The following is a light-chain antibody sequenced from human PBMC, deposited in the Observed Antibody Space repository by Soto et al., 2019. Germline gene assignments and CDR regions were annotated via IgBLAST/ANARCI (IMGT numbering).Light chain of an antibody. CDR2: EVS. J-gene: IGLJ1*01. Sequence: QSVLTQPASVSGSPGQSISISCTGTSSDVGGYNYVSWYQQLPGKVPKLMIYEVSNRPSGVSNRFSGSKSGNTASLTISELQAEDEADYYCSSYTSSSTQVFGTGTKLTVL. CDR1: SSDVGGYNY. CDR3: SSYTSSSTQV. V-gene: IGLV2-14*01.